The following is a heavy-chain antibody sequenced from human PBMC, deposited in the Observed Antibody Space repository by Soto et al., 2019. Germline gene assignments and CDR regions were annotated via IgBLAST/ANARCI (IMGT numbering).Heavy chain of an antibody. Sequence: QVQLVESGGGVVQPGRSLRLSCAASGFTFSSYGMHWVRQAPGKGLEWVAVISYDGSYKYYADSMKGRVTISRDNSKNTMYVQMNRVRAEDTAVYYCAKEGSVVATTPDFDYWGQGTLVTVSS. CDR2: ISYDGSYK. CDR3: AKEGSVVATTPDFDY. V-gene: IGHV3-30*18. J-gene: IGHJ4*02. CDR1: GFTFSSYG. D-gene: IGHD5-12*01.